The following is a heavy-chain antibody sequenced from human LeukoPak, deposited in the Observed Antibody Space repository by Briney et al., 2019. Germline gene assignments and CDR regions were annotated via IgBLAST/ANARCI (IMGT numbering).Heavy chain of an antibody. V-gene: IGHV3-53*01. J-gene: IGHJ4*02. CDR2: IYSGGST. D-gene: IGHD3-9*01. CDR1: GLTVSSNY. CDR3: ARAYYDILTGYYHFDY. Sequence: PGGSLRLSCAASGLTVSSNYMSWVRQAPGKGLEWVSVIYSGGSTYYADSVKGRFTISRDNSKNTLYLQMNSLRAEDTAVYYCARAYYDILTGYYHFDYWGQGTLVTVSS.